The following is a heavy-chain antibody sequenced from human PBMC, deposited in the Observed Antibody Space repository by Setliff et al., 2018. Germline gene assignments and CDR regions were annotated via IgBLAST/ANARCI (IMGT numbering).Heavy chain of an antibody. CDR2: INQSGGG. V-gene: IGHV4-34*01. D-gene: IGHD1-1*01. J-gene: IGHJ3*01. CDR1: GESFDTYY. CDR3: RQAVVGRDVFDV. Sequence: SEILSLTCNVFGESFDTYYWSWIRQPPGKGLEWFGEINQSGGGDYNPSFKGRVTISVDTSKKQFSLTLRYVTAADTALYYCRQAVVGRDVFDVWGQGTVVTVSS.